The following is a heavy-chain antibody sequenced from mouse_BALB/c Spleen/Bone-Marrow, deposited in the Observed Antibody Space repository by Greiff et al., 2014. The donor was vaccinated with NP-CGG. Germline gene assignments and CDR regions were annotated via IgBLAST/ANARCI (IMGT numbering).Heavy chain of an antibody. D-gene: IGHD2-4*01. CDR2: IYPGDGDT. J-gene: IGHJ3*01. CDR3: ARGDYDYDDWFAY. V-gene: IGHV1-87*01. Sequence: VMLVESGAELARPGASVKLSCKASGYTLTSYWMQWVKQRPGQGLEWIGAIYPGDGDTRYTQKFKGKVTLTADKSSSTAYVQLSSLASEDSAVYYCARGDYDYDDWFAYWGQGTLVTVSA. CDR1: GYTLTSYW.